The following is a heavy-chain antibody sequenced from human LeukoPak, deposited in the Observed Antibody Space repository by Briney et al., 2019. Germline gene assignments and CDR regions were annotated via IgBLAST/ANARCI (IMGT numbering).Heavy chain of an antibody. J-gene: IGHJ6*03. CDR2: IYYSGST. CDR1: GGSISSYY. CDR3: ASRSTVTTGTYYMDV. Sequence: PSETLSLTCTVSGGSISSYYWSWIRQPPGKGLERIGYIYYSGSTNYNPSLKSRVTISVDTSKNQFSLKLSSVTAADTAVYYCASRSTVTTGTYYMDVWGKGTTVTVSS. D-gene: IGHD4-11*01. V-gene: IGHV4-59*01.